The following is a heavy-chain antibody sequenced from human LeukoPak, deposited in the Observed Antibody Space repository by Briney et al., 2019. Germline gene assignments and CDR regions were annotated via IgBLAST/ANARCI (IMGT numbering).Heavy chain of an antibody. D-gene: IGHD6-13*01. CDR1: GFIFSDYY. V-gene: IGHV3-11*06. J-gene: IGHJ4*02. CDR3: ARVGSIAAAGTPDY. CDR2: ISGSGSDT. Sequence: GGSLRPSCAASGFIFSDYYMTWIRQAPGKGLEWLSYISGSGSDTNYADSVKGRITTSRDNAKNSLYLQMNSLRAEDTAVYYCARVGSIAAAGTPDYWGQGTLVTVSS.